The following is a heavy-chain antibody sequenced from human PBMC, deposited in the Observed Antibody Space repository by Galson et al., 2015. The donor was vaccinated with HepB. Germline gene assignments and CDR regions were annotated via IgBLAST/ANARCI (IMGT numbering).Heavy chain of an antibody. CDR1: GFTFSNYA. J-gene: IGHJ4*02. V-gene: IGHV3-23*01. CDR3: AKDRLSSSFYSSTPHF. Sequence: SLRLSCAASGFTFSNYAVSWVRQAPGKGLEWVSTISGSTTTTDYAGSAKGRFTISRDNSKNMVYLQMNSLRAEDTAMYYCAKDRLSSSFYSSTPHFWGQGTLVTVSS. CDR2: ISGSTTTT. D-gene: IGHD2-2*01.